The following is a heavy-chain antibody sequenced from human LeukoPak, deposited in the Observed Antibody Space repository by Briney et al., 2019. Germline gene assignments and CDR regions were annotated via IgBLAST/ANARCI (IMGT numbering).Heavy chain of an antibody. V-gene: IGHV4-39*01. J-gene: IGHJ4*02. CDR1: GGSISSSSYY. CDR2: IYYSGST. D-gene: IGHD3-3*01. Sequence: SETLSLTCTVSGGSISSSSYYWGWIRQPLGKGLEWIGSIYYSGSTYYNPSLKSRVTISVDTSKNQFSLKLSSVTAADTAVYYCARQYYDFWSGGGITLDYWGQGTLVTVSS. CDR3: ARQYYDFWSGGGITLDY.